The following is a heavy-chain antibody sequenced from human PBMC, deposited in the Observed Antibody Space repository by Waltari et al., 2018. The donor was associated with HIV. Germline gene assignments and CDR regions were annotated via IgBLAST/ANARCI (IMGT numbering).Heavy chain of an antibody. CDR2: MSWKSGNI. D-gene: IGHD3-10*02. CDR1: GFKFDDYA. J-gene: IGHJ5*02. CDR3: ARGPMYRWFDP. V-gene: IGHV3-9*01. Sequence: EVQLVESGGDLVQPGGSLRLSCAASGFKFDDYAMHWVRQAPGKGLEWVSGMSWKSGNIAYADSVKGRFTISRDNAKNSLYLQMSSLRAEDTAFYYCARGPMYRWFDPWGQGTLVTVSS.